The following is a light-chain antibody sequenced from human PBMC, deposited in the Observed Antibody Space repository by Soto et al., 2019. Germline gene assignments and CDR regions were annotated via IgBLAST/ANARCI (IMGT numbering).Light chain of an antibody. J-gene: IGKJ2*01. Sequence: EIVLTQSPGTLSLSPGERATLSCRASQSVSSSYLAWYQQQPGQPPRLLIYGASSRATGIPDRFSGSGSGTDFTLTISRLEPEDFAVYYCQQYGSSPDTFGQGTKLEIK. V-gene: IGKV3-20*01. CDR1: QSVSSSY. CDR2: GAS. CDR3: QQYGSSPDT.